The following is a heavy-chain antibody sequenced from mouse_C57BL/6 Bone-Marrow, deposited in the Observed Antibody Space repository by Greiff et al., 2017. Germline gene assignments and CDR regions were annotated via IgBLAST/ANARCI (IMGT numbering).Heavy chain of an antibody. V-gene: IGHV1-76*01. CDR2: IYPGSGNT. CDR1: GYTFTDYY. D-gene: IGHD2-12*01. Sequence: QVQLQQSGAELVRPGASVKLSCKASGYTFTDYYINWVKQRPGQGLEWIARIYPGSGNTYYNEKFKGKATLSAEKSSSTAYMQLSSLSSEDSAVYFCATYDWFAYWGTGTLVTVSA. CDR3: ATYDWFAY. J-gene: IGHJ3*01.